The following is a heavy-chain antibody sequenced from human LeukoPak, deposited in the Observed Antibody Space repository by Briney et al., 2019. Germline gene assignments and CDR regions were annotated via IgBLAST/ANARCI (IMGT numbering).Heavy chain of an antibody. CDR3: GRTYDSSGYYPYNWFDP. Sequence: SQTLSLTCAVSGGSISSGGYSWSWIRQPPGKGLEWIGYIYHSGSTYYNPSLKSRVTISVDRSKNQFSLKLSSVTAADTAVYYCGRTYDSSGYYPYNWFDPWGQGTLVTVSS. J-gene: IGHJ5*02. CDR2: IYHSGST. V-gene: IGHV4-30-2*01. CDR1: GGSISSGGYS. D-gene: IGHD3-22*01.